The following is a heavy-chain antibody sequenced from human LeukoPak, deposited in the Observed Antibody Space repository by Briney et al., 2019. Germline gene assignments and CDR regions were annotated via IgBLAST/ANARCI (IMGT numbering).Heavy chain of an antibody. J-gene: IGHJ4*02. Sequence: SETLSLTCTVSGGSISSYYWSWIRQPPGKGLEWIGYIYYSGSTNYNPSLKSRVTISVDTSKNQFSLKLSSVTAADTAVYYCARHRLAAAEYYFDYWGQGTLVTVSS. D-gene: IGHD6-13*01. CDR3: ARHRLAAAEYYFDY. CDR2: IYYSGST. V-gene: IGHV4-59*08. CDR1: GGSISSYY.